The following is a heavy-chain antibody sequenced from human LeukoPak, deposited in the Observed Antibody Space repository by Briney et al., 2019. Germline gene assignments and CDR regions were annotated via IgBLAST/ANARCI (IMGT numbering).Heavy chain of an antibody. D-gene: IGHD3-22*01. J-gene: IGHJ4*02. Sequence: GGSLRLSCAASGFTFSSYAMNWVRQAPGKGLEWVSGISGSGGTTYYADSVKGRFTISRDNSKNTLYLQMNSLRVEDTAVYYCARGRYYDSSGYPSRYFDYWGQGTLVTVSS. CDR2: ISGSGGTT. V-gene: IGHV3-23*01. CDR3: ARGRYYDSSGYPSRYFDY. CDR1: GFTFSSYA.